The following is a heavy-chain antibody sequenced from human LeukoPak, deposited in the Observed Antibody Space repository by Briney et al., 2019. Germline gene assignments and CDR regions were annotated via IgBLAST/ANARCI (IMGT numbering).Heavy chain of an antibody. V-gene: IGHV3-21*01. Sequence: GGSLRLSCVASGFTFSSYAMNWVRQAPGKGLEWVSSISGSSSYIYYADSVKGRFTISRDNSKNSLYLQMNSLRAEDTAVYYCAELGITMIGGVWGKGTTVTISS. CDR1: GFTFSSYA. CDR2: ISGSSSYI. J-gene: IGHJ6*04. D-gene: IGHD3-10*02. CDR3: AELGITMIGGV.